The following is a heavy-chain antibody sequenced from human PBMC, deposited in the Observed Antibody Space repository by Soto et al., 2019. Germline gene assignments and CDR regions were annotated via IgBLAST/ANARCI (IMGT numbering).Heavy chain of an antibody. CDR2: IKQDGSEK. CDR3: AREKVATITYYYYYYMDV. Sequence: GGSLRLSCAASGFTFSSYWMGWVRQAPGKGLEWVANIKQDGSEKYYVDSVKGRFTISRDNAKNSPYLQMNSLSAEDTAVYYCAREKVATITYYYYYYMDVWGKGTTVTVSS. D-gene: IGHD5-12*01. CDR1: GFTFSSYW. J-gene: IGHJ6*03. V-gene: IGHV3-7*01.